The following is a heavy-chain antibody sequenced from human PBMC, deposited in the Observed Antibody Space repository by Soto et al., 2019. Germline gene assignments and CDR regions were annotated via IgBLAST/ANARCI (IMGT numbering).Heavy chain of an antibody. CDR3: ARDSALNNAAVGMAY. CDR2: IIPMFGIT. CDR1: GGPFSSYV. J-gene: IGHJ4*02. Sequence: QVQLVQSGAEVKKPGSSVKVSCKASGGPFSSYVLTWVRQAPGQGLEWMGRIIPMFGITDFAPKFQGRVTITADKSTTTAYMELSSLRSEDTAIYYCARDSALNNAAVGMAYWGQGTLVTVSS. V-gene: IGHV1-69*04. D-gene: IGHD6-13*01.